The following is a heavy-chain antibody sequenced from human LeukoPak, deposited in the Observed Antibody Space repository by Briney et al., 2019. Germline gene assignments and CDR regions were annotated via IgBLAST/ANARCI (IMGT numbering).Heavy chain of an antibody. V-gene: IGHV1-46*01. CDR3: ARKFLGSRGYYFDY. J-gene: IGHJ4*02. CDR1: GYTFTNYY. Sequence: ASVKVSCKASGYTFTNYYIHWVRQAPGQGLEWMGLINPGGDNTDYAQNFQGRVTMTRDTSTSTVYMGLSSLRSEDTAVYYCARKFLGSRGYYFDYWGQGTLVTVSS. CDR2: INPGGDNT. D-gene: IGHD3-10*01.